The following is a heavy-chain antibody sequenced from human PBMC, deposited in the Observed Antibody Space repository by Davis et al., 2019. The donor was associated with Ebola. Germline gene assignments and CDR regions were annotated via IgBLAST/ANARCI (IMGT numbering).Heavy chain of an antibody. J-gene: IGHJ4*02. CDR3: ARDLDYGETGYFDY. CDR2: ISYDGSNK. Sequence: PAGSLTLSCAASGFTFSSYAMHWVRQAPGKGLEWVAVISYDGSNKYYADSVKGRFTISRDNSKNTLYLQMNSLRAEDTAVYYCARDLDYGETGYFDYWGQGTLVTVSS. V-gene: IGHV3-30-3*01. D-gene: IGHD4-17*01. CDR1: GFTFSSYA.